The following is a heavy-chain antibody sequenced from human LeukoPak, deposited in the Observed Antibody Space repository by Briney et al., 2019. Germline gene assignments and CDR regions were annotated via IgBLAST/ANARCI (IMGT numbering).Heavy chain of an antibody. Sequence: ASETLSLTCTVSGGSLSSYYWSWIRQPPGKGLEWIGYIYYSGSTNYNPSLKSRVTISVDTSKNQFSLKLSSVTAADTAVYYCASASKKPAYYDYWGQGTLVTVSS. CDR2: IYYSGST. J-gene: IGHJ4*02. D-gene: IGHD4-11*01. CDR1: GGSLSSYY. CDR3: ASASKKPAYYDY. V-gene: IGHV4-59*01.